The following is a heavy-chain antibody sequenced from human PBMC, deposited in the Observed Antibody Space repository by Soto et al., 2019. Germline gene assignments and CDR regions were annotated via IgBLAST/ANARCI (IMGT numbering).Heavy chain of an antibody. CDR3: PFNKGPSSAYMDV. Sequence: EVQLVESGGGLVKPGGSLRLSCAASGFIVSNAWMTWVRQGPGKGLEWVGRIKSKADGGTTDYVAPVKGRFTISRDDLTNTLYVQMNSLKSEDTAVYYCPFNKGPSSAYMDVWGKGTTVTDS. CDR1: GFIVSNAW. CDR2: IKSKADGGTT. V-gene: IGHV3-15*01. J-gene: IGHJ6*03. D-gene: IGHD3-16*01.